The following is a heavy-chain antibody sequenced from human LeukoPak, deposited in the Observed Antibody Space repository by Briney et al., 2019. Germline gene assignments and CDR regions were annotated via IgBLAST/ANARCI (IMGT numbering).Heavy chain of an antibody. CDR3: ARVSLELPDTFDY. Sequence: GGSLRLSCAASGFTFSSYSMNWVRQAPGKGLEWVSYISSSSSTIYYTDSVKGRFTISRDNAKNSLYLQMNSLRAEDTAVYYCARVSLELPDTFDYWGQGTLVTVSS. CDR2: ISSSSSTI. J-gene: IGHJ4*02. D-gene: IGHD1-7*01. V-gene: IGHV3-48*04. CDR1: GFTFSSYS.